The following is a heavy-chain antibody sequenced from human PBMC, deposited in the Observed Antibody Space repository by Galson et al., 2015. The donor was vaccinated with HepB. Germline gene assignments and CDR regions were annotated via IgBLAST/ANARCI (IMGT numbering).Heavy chain of an antibody. V-gene: IGHV4-38-2*02. CDR1: GYSIKSGYF. CDR3: ARVVATTYYFDY. CDR2: IYHSGST. D-gene: IGHD5-24*01. Sequence: TLSLTCTVSGYSIKSGYFWGWIRQPPGKGLEWIGSIYHSGSTYYIPSLKSRVTISVDTSKNQFSLKLISVTAADTAVYYCARVVATTYYFDYWGQGTLVTVSP. J-gene: IGHJ4*02.